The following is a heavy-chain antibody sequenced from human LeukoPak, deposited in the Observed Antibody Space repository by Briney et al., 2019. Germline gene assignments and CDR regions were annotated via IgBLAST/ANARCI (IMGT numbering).Heavy chain of an antibody. CDR2: IYYSGST. D-gene: IGHD5-12*01. CDR3: ARGGVATIDD. V-gene: IGHV4-59*12. CDR1: GGSISSYY. J-gene: IGHJ4*02. Sequence: SETLSLTCTVSGGSISSYYWSWIRQPPGKGLEWIGYIYYSGSTNYNPSLKSRVTISIDTLKNQFSLKLSSVTAADTAVYYCARGGVATIDDWGQGTLVTVSS.